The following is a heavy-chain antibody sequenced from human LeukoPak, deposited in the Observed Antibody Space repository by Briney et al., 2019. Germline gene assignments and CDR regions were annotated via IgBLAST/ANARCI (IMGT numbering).Heavy chain of an antibody. J-gene: IGHJ4*02. CDR2: INQGGSDK. CDR1: VFTFSGHW. D-gene: IGHD1-14*01. CDR3: TRDRSRAEDD. Sequence: GGSLRLSCAASVFTFSGHWMSWVRQAPGKGLEWVANINQGGSDKYYVDSVKGRFTISRDNANNLLYLQMNSLRGEDTAVYYCTRDRSRAEDDWGQGTLVTVSS. V-gene: IGHV3-7*01.